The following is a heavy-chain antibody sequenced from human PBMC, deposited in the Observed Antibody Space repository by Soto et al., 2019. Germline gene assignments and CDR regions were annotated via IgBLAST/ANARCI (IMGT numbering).Heavy chain of an antibody. Sequence: GGSLSLSCAASGFAFNGFAMSWVRQAPGKGPEWLSTISGSGDKTFHSDSVKGRFDISRDNSNNKMFLQMNSLRAEDTAIYYCAKGASHAPFEKWGRGTLVTVSS. CDR3: AKGASHAPFEK. V-gene: IGHV3-23*01. J-gene: IGHJ4*02. CDR1: GFAFNGFA. CDR2: ISGSGDKT.